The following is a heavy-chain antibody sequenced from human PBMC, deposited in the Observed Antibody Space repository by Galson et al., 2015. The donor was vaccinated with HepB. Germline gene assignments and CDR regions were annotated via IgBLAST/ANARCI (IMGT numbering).Heavy chain of an antibody. D-gene: IGHD3-10*01. J-gene: IGHJ6*02. CDR2: IKSKTDGGTT. Sequence: SLRLSCAASGFTFSNAWMNWVRQAPGKGLEWVGRIKSKTDGGTTDYAAPVKGRFTISRDDSKNTLYLQMNSLKTEDTAVYYCTTDGYYGSGSYPGPHYYYYYGMDVWGQGTTVTVSS. V-gene: IGHV3-15*07. CDR3: TTDGYYGSGSYPGPHYYYYYGMDV. CDR1: GFTFSNAW.